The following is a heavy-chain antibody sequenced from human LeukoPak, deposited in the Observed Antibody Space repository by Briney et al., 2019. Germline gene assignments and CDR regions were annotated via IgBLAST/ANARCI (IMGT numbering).Heavy chain of an antibody. CDR1: GYTFTSYY. V-gene: IGHV1-46*01. Sequence: ASVKVSCKASGYTFTSYYMHCVRQAPGQGLEWMGIINPSDGGTGYAQKFQGRVTMTRDTSTSTVYMELSSLRSEDTAVYYCARLADQSFYYWGQGTLVTVSS. CDR2: INPSDGGT. J-gene: IGHJ4*02. D-gene: IGHD6-19*01. CDR3: ARLADQSFYY.